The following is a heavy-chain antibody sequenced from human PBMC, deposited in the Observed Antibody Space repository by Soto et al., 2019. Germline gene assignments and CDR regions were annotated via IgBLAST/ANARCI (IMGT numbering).Heavy chain of an antibody. Sequence: PSETLSLTCTVSGGSFTTYYWNWIRQPAGKRLEWIGRLYTSGNTKYNPSLKSRLTMSLDTSKRQFSLKLSSVTAADTAIYYCARETLLATDNWFDPWGQGTLVTFSS. CDR1: GGSFTTYY. CDR3: ARETLLATDNWFDP. D-gene: IGHD2-15*01. V-gene: IGHV4-4*07. CDR2: LYTSGNT. J-gene: IGHJ5*02.